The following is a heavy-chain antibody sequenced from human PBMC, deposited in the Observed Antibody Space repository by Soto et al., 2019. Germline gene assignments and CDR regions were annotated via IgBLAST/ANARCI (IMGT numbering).Heavy chain of an antibody. CDR2: IYPGDSDT. V-gene: IGHV5-51*01. CDR1: GYSFTSYW. D-gene: IGHD3-16*01. Sequence: WESLKISCKGSGYSFTSYWIGWVRQMPGKGLEWMGIIYPGDSDTRYSPSFQGQVTISADNSINTAYLHLLNLKASDTAIYYCTKGATSPFDDWGQGTRFTVAS. J-gene: IGHJ4*02. CDR3: TKGATSPFDD.